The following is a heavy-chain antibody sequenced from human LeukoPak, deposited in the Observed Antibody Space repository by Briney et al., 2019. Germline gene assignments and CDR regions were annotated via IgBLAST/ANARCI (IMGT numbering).Heavy chain of an antibody. D-gene: IGHD1-26*01. J-gene: IGHJ5*02. CDR3: ARGKWANWFDP. Sequence: ASVKVSCKASGYTFTSYAMHWVRQAPGQRLEWMGWINAGNGNTKYSQKFQGRVTMTRNTSISTAYMELSSLRSEDTAVYYCARGKWANWFDPWGQGTLVTVSS. CDR1: GYTFTSYA. CDR2: INAGNGNT. V-gene: IGHV1-3*01.